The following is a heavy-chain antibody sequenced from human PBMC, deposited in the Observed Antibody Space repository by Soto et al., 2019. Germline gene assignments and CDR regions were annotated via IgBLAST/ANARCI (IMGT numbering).Heavy chain of an antibody. Sequence: QVQLQESGPGLVKPSQTLSLTCTVSGGSISSGGYYWYWIRQHPGKGLEWIGYIYYSGTTYYHPSLKSRVPISVDTSKNTFSRQLGSVTAADTAVYYCAASCVACGGFNYYGMDVWGQGTTVTVSS. CDR1: GGSISSGGYY. V-gene: IGHV4-31*03. D-gene: IGHD2-21*01. J-gene: IGHJ6*02. CDR2: IYYSGTT. CDR3: AASCVACGGFNYYGMDV.